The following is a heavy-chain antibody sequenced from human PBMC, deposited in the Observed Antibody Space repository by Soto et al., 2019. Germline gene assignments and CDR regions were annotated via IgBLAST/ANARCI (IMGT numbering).Heavy chain of an antibody. V-gene: IGHV4-30-4*01. Sequence: PSETLSLTCTVSGGSVTSDEDYWTCMRQSPGKGLEWIGYISNSGSTGYNPSLKTRLSMSVDRSKNQFTLRLTSVTAADTAVYFCATESGSTYGYFDHWGQGTQVTVSS. D-gene: IGHD5-18*01. CDR2: ISNSGST. CDR3: ATESGSTYGYFDH. CDR1: GGSVTSDEDY. J-gene: IGHJ4*02.